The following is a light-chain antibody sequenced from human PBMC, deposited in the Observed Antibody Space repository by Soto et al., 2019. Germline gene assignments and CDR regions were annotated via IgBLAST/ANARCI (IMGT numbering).Light chain of an antibody. V-gene: IGKV1-8*01. CDR2: PAS. CDR1: QGISSY. J-gene: IGKJ2*01. CDR3: QQYYSYPYT. Sequence: AIRMTQSPSSLSASTGDRVTITCRASQGISSYLAWYQQKPGKAPKLLIYPASTLQSGVPSRFSGSGSGTDFTLTISCLQSEDFATYYCQQYYSYPYTFGQGTKLEIK.